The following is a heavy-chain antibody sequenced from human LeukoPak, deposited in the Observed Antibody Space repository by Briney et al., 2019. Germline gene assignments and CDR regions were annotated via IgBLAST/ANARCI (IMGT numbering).Heavy chain of an antibody. CDR1: GFTFSSYG. CDR3: ASERESGSSVQPSAWDY. J-gene: IGHJ4*02. V-gene: IGHV3-33*01. Sequence: PGGSLRLSCAASGFTFSSYGMHWVRQAPGKGLEWVAVIWYDGSNKYYADSVKGRFTISRDNSKNTLYLQMNSLRADDTAVYYCASERESGSSVQPSAWDYWGQGTLVIVSS. D-gene: IGHD1-26*01. CDR2: IWYDGSNK.